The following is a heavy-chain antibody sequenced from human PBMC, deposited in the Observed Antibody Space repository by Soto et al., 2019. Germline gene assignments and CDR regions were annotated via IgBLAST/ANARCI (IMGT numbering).Heavy chain of an antibody. CDR2: IYHRGST. CDR1: GGSISSDNW. D-gene: IGHD6-19*01. J-gene: IGHJ6*02. CDR3: ARHYTSGWTFYYGLDV. V-gene: IGHV4-4*02. Sequence: QVQLQESGPGLVKPSGALSLTCSVSGGSISSDNWWCWVRQPPGKGLEWIGEIYHRGSTNYNPSLKSRVTISIDKSKNQFSLRLTSVTAADTAVYYCARHYTSGWTFYYGLDVWGQGTTVTVSS.